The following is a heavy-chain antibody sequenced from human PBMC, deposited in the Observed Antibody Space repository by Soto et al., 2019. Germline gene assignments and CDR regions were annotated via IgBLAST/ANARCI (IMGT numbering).Heavy chain of an antibody. CDR1: GFTFSSYW. CDR2: IKQDGSEK. Sequence: GGSLRLSCAASGFTFSSYWMSWVRQAPGKGLEWVANIKQDGSEKYYVDSVKGRFTISRDNAKNSLYLQMNSLRAEDTAVYYCAKETPVLLWFGELSSNWFDPWGQGTLVTVSS. D-gene: IGHD3-10*01. V-gene: IGHV3-7*05. J-gene: IGHJ5*02. CDR3: AKETPVLLWFGELSSNWFDP.